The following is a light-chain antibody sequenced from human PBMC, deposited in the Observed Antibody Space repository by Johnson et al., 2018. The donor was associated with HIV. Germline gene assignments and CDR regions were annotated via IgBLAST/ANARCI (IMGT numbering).Light chain of an antibody. CDR1: SSNIGSNY. J-gene: IGLJ1*01. Sequence: QLVLTQPPSVSAAPGQKVTISCSGSSSNIGSNYVSWYQQLPGTAPKLLIYENNKRPSGIPDRFSGSKSGTSATLGITGLQTGDEAEYYCGTWDSSLSAYVFGTGTKVTVL. V-gene: IGLV1-51*02. CDR2: ENN. CDR3: GTWDSSLSAYV.